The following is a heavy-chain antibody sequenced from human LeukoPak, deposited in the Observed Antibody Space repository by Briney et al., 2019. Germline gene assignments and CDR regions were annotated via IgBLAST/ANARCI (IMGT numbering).Heavy chain of an antibody. CDR2: IIPIFGTA. CDR1: GGTFSSYA. Sequence: ASVKVSCKASGGTFSSYAISWVRQAPGQGLEWMGGIIPIFGTANYAQKFQGRVTITADESTSTAYMELSSLRSEDTAVYYCATYGDYRGVPWGQGTLSPSPQ. J-gene: IGHJ5*02. D-gene: IGHD4-17*01. V-gene: IGHV1-69*13. CDR3: ATYGDYRGVP.